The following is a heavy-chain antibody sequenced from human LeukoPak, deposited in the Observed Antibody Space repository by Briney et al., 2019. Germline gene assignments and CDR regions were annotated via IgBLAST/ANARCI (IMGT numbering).Heavy chain of an antibody. Sequence: GGSLRLSCVASGFTFSDAWMTWVRQAPGKGLEWVSAISGSGGSTYYADSVKGRFTISRDNSKNTLYLQMNSLRAEDTAVYYCASSLWDSSGYWGQGTLVTVSS. CDR3: ASSLWDSSGY. J-gene: IGHJ4*02. CDR2: ISGSGGST. CDR1: GFTFSDAW. V-gene: IGHV3-23*01. D-gene: IGHD3-22*01.